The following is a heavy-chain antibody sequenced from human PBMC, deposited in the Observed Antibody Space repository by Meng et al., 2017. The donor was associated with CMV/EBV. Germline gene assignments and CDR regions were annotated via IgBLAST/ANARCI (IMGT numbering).Heavy chain of an antibody. Sequence: SETLSLTCAVYGGSFSGYYWSWIRQLPGKGLEWIGEINHSGSTNYNPSLKSRVTISVDTSKNQFSLKLSSVTAADTAVYYCFGSFTYFYGMDVWGQGTTVTVSS. CDR3: FGSFTYFYGMDV. CDR1: GGSFSGYY. V-gene: IGHV4-34*01. D-gene: IGHD3-16*01. J-gene: IGHJ6*02. CDR2: INHSGST.